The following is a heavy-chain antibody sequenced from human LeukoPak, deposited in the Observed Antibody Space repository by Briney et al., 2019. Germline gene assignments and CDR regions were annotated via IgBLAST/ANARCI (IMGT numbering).Heavy chain of an antibody. V-gene: IGHV4-59*01. D-gene: IGHD3-22*01. CDR1: GASINNYY. J-gene: IGHJ4*03. CDR3: ARGSRVYDRSGFHTWHDY. Sequence: SETLSLTCTVSGASINNYYWSWVRQPPLKGLEWIGYIYSTGDTSYNPSLESRVSISVDTSKNHFSLEITSVTAADTAVYYCARGSRVYDRSGFHTWHDYWGHGTLVTVSS. CDR2: IYSTGDT.